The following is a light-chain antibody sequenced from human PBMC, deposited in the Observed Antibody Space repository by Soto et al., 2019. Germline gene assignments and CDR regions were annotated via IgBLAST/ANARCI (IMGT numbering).Light chain of an antibody. CDR2: AAS. CDR3: QQLNSYPPLFT. J-gene: IGKJ3*01. Sequence: DIQLTQSPSFLSASVGDRVTITCRASQGISSYLAWYQQKPGKAPKLLIYAASTLQSGVPSRFSGSGSVTEFTLPISGLQPEDFATYYCQQLNSYPPLFTFGPGTKVDIK. V-gene: IGKV1-9*01. CDR1: QGISSY.